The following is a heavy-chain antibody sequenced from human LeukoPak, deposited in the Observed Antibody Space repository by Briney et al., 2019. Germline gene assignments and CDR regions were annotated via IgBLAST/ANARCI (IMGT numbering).Heavy chain of an antibody. CDR3: ARQGRDLAY. J-gene: IGHJ4*02. D-gene: IGHD1-26*01. CDR2: IYPGDSDT. V-gene: IGHV5-51*01. CDR1: GYRFTTYL. Sequence: GESLKISCKGSGYRFTTYLIGWVRPMPGKGLEWMGIIYPGDSDTRYSPSFQGQVTISADKPISTASLQWSSLKAPHTALYYCARQGRDLAYWGQGTLVTVSS.